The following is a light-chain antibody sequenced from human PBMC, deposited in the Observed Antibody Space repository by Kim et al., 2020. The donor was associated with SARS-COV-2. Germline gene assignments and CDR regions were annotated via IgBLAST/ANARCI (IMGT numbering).Light chain of an antibody. Sequence: QSALTQPRSVSGSPGQSVTISCTGTGSDVGAYTYISWYQQPTGRAPKLLIYSVTKRPSGVPDRFSGSKTGNTASLTISGLQADDEGDYYCCSFAGGYTFVFGGGTKVTVL. CDR2: SVT. CDR1: GSDVGAYTY. CDR3: CSFAGGYTFV. J-gene: IGLJ2*01. V-gene: IGLV2-11*01.